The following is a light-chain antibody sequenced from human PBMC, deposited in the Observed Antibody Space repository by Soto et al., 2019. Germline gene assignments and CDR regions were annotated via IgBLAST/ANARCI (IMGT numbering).Light chain of an antibody. CDR2: DAF. CDR1: QSVSSY. CDR3: QQRNTWPWT. J-gene: IGKJ1*01. V-gene: IGKV3-11*01. Sequence: EIVLTQSPSTVSFSAWERSTLSFMASQSVSSYLAWYQQKPGQAPRLLIYDAFSRATGIPARFSGSGSGTDFTLTINSLEPEDFAVYYCQQRNTWPWTFGQGTKVDIK.